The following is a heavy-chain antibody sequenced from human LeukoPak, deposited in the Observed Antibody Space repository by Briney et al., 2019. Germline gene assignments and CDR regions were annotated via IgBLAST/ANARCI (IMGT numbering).Heavy chain of an antibody. V-gene: IGHV1-46*01. CDR1: GYTFTGYY. D-gene: IGHD3-22*01. J-gene: IGHJ4*02. Sequence: GASVKVSCKASGYTFTGYYMHWVRQAPGQGLEWMGIINPSGGSTSYAQKFQGRVTMTRDTSTSTVYMELSSLRSEDTAVYYCARDSHYYDSSGYYPRLGFDYWGQGTLVTVSS. CDR3: ARDSHYYDSSGYYPRLGFDY. CDR2: INPSGGST.